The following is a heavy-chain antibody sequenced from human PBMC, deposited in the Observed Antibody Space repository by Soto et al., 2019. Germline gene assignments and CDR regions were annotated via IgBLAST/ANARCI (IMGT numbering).Heavy chain of an antibody. J-gene: IGHJ3*02. CDR3: ARELGATAGHDASDI. CDR2: ISAYNDNT. D-gene: IGHD1-26*01. CDR1: GYTFTSHG. Sequence: QVHLVQSGAEVRKPGASVKVSCKASGYTFTSHGISWVRQAPGQGLEWVGWISAYNDNTDYGQKVQGRVTMTTDISTTTAYMELKSLKSDDTAVYSCARELGATAGHDASDIWGQGTMIIVSP. V-gene: IGHV1-18*01.